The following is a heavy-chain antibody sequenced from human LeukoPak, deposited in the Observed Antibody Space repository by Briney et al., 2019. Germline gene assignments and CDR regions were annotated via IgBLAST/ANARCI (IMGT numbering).Heavy chain of an antibody. J-gene: IGHJ4*02. V-gene: IGHV3-21*01. CDR1: GFTFSSYS. CDR2: ISSSSSHI. D-gene: IGHD2-2*01. CDR3: ARGPSYAGPDY. Sequence: KPGGSLRLSCAASGFTFSSYSMNWVRQAPGKGLEWVPSISSSSSHIYYADSVKGRFTISRDNAKNSLYLQMNSLRAEDTAVYYCARGPSYAGPDYWGQGTLVTVSS.